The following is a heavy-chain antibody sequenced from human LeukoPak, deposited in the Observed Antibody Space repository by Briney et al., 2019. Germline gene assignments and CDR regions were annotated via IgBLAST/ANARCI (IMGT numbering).Heavy chain of an antibody. Sequence: SETLSLTCTVSGGSISSGSYYWSWIRQPAGKGLEWIGRIYTSGSTNYNPSLKSRVTISVDTSKNQFSLKLSSVTAADTAVYYCATEGGSIDYWGQGTLVTVSS. CDR1: GGSISSGSYY. V-gene: IGHV4-61*02. CDR3: ATEGGSIDY. D-gene: IGHD2-2*01. CDR2: IYTSGST. J-gene: IGHJ4*02.